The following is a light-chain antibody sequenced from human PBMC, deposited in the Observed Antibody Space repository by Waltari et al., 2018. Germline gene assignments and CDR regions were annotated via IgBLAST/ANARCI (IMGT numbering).Light chain of an antibody. Sequence: QSGLTQPPSVSGAPGQRVTISCTGSSSNIGAGYDVHWYQLLPGTAPKLLIYGNSNRPSGVPDRFSGSKSGTSASLAITELQAEDEAGYYCQSYDSSLSGSVFGGGTKLTVL. J-gene: IGLJ2*01. V-gene: IGLV1-40*01. CDR1: SSNIGAGYD. CDR3: QSYDSSLSGSV. CDR2: GNS.